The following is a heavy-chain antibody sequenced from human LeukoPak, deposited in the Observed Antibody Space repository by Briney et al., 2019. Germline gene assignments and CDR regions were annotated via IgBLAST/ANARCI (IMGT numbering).Heavy chain of an antibody. CDR1: GYTFTDYY. CDR3: ARVGATYSGDP. J-gene: IGHJ5*02. CDR2: INPNSGGT. V-gene: IGHV1-2*02. Sequence: ASVKVSCKASGYTFTDYYIHWVRQAPGQGLEWMGRINPNSGGTNYAQKFQGRITMTRDTSISTAYMELSRLRSDDTAVHYCARVGATYSGDPWGQGTLVTVSS. D-gene: IGHD1-26*01.